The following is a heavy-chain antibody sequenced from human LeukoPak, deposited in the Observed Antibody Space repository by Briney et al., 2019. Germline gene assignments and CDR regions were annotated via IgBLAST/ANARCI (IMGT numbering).Heavy chain of an antibody. CDR1: GFTFSSYG. Sequence: PGRSLRLSCAASGFTFSSYGMHWVRQAPGKGLEWVAVISYDGSNKYYADSVKGRFTISRDNSKNTLYLQMNSLRAEDTAVYYCAKAGLGYVLDPDYYYYGMDVWGQGTTVTVSS. J-gene: IGHJ6*02. V-gene: IGHV3-30*18. D-gene: IGHD2-8*02. CDR2: ISYDGSNK. CDR3: AKAGLGYVLDPDYYYYGMDV.